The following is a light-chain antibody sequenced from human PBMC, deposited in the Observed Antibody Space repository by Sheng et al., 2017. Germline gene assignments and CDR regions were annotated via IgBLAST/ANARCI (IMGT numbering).Light chain of an antibody. CDR2: WAS. J-gene: IGKJ4*01. Sequence: DIVMTQSPDSLAVSLGERATINCKSSQSVLYSSNNKNYLAWYQKKPGQPPKVVIYWASTRESGVPDRFSGSGSGTDFTLTISSLQPEDFATYYCQQLNSYPPTFGGGTKVEIK. CDR3: QQLNSYPPT. V-gene: IGKV4-1*01. CDR1: QSVLYSSNNKNY.